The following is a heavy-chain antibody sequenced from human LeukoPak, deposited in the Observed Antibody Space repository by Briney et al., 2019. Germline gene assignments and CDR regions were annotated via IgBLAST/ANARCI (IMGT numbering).Heavy chain of an antibody. CDR3: VRALMGIDDY. D-gene: IGHD2-8*01. CDR2: MNSDGSTT. J-gene: IGHJ4*02. Sequence: PGGSLRLSCAASGFTFSSHWMHWVRQAPGQGLVWVSRMNSDGSTTSYADSVKGRFTISRDNAKNTLYLQMNSLRAEDTAVYYCVRALMGIDDYWGQGTLVTSSP. CDR1: GFTFSSHW. V-gene: IGHV3-74*01.